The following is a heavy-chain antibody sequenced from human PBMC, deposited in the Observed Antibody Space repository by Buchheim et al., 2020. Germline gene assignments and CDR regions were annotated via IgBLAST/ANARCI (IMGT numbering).Heavy chain of an antibody. D-gene: IGHD3-22*01. CDR1: GFTVSSDS. V-gene: IGHV3-66*01. CDR2: IYGGGAT. J-gene: IGHJ5*02. Sequence: EVQLVESGGGLVQPGGSLRLSCAVSGFTVSSDSMSWVRQAPGKGLEWVSAIYGGGATYYTDSVKGSFDISRDSSKNPLYLQMNRLRVEDTAMYYCARRQPSGSWFDPWGQGTL. CDR3: ARRQPSGSWFDP.